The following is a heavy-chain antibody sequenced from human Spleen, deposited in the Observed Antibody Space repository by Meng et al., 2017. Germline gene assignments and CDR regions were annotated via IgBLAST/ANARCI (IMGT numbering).Heavy chain of an antibody. J-gene: IGHJ4*02. V-gene: IGHV3-7*01. D-gene: IGHD6-19*01. CDR3: ARDQAVAGLEVGDY. CDR2: IKQDGSEK. CDR1: GFTFSDYW. Sequence: GESLKISCAASGFTFSDYWMSWVRQAPGKGLEWVANIKQDGSEKYYVDSVKGRFTISRDNAKNSLYLQMNSLRAEDTAVYYCARDQAVAGLEVGDYWGQGTRVTVSS.